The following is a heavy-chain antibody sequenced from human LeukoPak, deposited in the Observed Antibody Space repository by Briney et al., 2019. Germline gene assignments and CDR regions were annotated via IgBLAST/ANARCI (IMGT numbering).Heavy chain of an antibody. Sequence: GRSLRLSCAVSGFTFSTYSMNWGRQAPGKRPERDSPTRRGSTYTYYADSVKGRFTISRDNAKNSLYLQINSLRAEDTAVYYCAGSDTTGYIPREWDYWFFDLWGRGTLVTVSS. J-gene: IGHJ2*01. CDR3: AGSDTTGYIPREWDYWFFDL. D-gene: IGHD1-1*01. CDR2: TRRGSTYT. CDR1: GFTFSTYS. V-gene: IGHV3-21*01.